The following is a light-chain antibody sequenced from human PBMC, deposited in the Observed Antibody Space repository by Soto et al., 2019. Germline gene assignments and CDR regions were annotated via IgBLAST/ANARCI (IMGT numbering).Light chain of an antibody. J-gene: IGLJ1*01. CDR3: AAWDDSLNGV. CDR1: SSNIGSNT. CDR2: SSN. Sequence: VLTQPPSASGTPGQRVTISCSGSSSNIGSNTVNWYQQLPGTAPKLLIYSSNQRPSGVPDRFSGSKSGTSASLAISGLQSEDEADYYCAAWDDSLNGVFGTGTRSPS. V-gene: IGLV1-44*01.